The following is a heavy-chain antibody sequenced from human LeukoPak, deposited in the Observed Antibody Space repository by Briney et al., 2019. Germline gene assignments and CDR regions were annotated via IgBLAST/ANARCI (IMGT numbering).Heavy chain of an antibody. J-gene: IGHJ6*02. D-gene: IGHD3-10*01. CDR2: MNPNSGNT. Sequence: GASVKVSCKASGYTFTSYDINWVRQATGQGLEWMGWMNPNSGNTGYAQKFQGRVTMTRNTSISTAYMELSSLRSEDTAVYYCARGRFQDFGDYYYDMDVWGQGTTVTVSS. CDR3: ARGRFQDFGDYYYDMDV. CDR1: GYTFTSYD. V-gene: IGHV1-8*01.